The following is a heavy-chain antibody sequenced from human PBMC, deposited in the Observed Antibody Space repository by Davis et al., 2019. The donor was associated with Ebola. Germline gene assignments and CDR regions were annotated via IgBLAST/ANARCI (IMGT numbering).Heavy chain of an antibody. V-gene: IGHV3-7*01. J-gene: IGHJ4*02. CDR3: AREPSSTSAFDY. Sequence: PGGSLRLSCATSGFTFSVFWMHWVRQAPGKGLEWVANIKRDGSEKYYVDSVRGRFTISRDNAKNSLYLQMNSLRDEDTAVYYCAREPSSTSAFDYWGQGTLVTVSS. CDR2: IKRDGSEK. D-gene: IGHD2-2*01. CDR1: GFTFSVFW.